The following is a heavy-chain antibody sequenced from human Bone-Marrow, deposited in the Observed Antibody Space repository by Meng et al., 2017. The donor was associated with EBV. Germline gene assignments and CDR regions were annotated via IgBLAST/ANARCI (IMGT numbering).Heavy chain of an antibody. D-gene: IGHD3-22*01. J-gene: IGHJ4*02. CDR2: INPSGGST. CDR3: ARSYDSSGYSRATFDC. V-gene: IGHV1-46*01. CDR1: GYTFTSYY. Sequence: LVVSGAEVKKPGASVKVSCKASGYTFTSYYMHWVRQAPGQGLEWMGIINPSGGSTSYAQKFQGRVTMTRDTSTSTVYMELSSLRSEDTAVYYCARSYDSSGYSRATFDCWGQGTLVTVSS.